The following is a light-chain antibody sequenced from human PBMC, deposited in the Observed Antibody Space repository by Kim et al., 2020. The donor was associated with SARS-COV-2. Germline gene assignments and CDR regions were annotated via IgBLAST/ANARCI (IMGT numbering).Light chain of an antibody. V-gene: IGKV1-39*01. CDR2: AAS. J-gene: IGKJ3*01. CDR1: QSISSH. CDR3: QHSYITPFT. Sequence: DIQMTQPPSSLSASVGDRVTITCRTTQSISSHLNWYQQKPGRAPKLLISAASTLQGGVPSRFSGSGSETDFTLTISSLQPEDFATYFCQHSYITPFTFGPGTKVDIK.